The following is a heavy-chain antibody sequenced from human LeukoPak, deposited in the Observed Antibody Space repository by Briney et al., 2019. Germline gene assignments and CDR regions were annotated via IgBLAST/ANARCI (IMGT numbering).Heavy chain of an antibody. Sequence: ASVKVSCKASGYTFTGYYMHWVRQAPGQGLEWMGWINPNSGGTNYAQKFQGRVTMTRDTSISTAYMELSRLRSDDTAVYYCAKDYEGWNQYYYYMDVWGKGTTVTVSS. CDR2: INPNSGGT. CDR3: AKDYEGWNQYYYYMDV. J-gene: IGHJ6*03. V-gene: IGHV1-2*02. CDR1: GYTFTGYY. D-gene: IGHD1-14*01.